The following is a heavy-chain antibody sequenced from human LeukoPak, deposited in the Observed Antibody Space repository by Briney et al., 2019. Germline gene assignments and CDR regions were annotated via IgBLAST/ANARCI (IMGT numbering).Heavy chain of an antibody. Sequence: SQTLSLTCAISGDSVSSNNAAWTWIRQSPSRGLEWLGRTFYRSKWYNEYAVSVKSRITINPDTSKNQFSLQLDSVTPEDTAVYYCTTWRFDYWGQGTLVTVSS. J-gene: IGHJ4*02. CDR1: GDSVSSNNAA. D-gene: IGHD1-1*01. V-gene: IGHV6-1*01. CDR2: TFYRSKWYN. CDR3: TTWRFDY.